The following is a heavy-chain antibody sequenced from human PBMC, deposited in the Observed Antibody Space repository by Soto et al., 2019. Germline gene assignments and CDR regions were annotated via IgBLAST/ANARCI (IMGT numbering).Heavy chain of an antibody. D-gene: IGHD6-19*01. J-gene: IGHJ5*02. CDR1: GYTFTSYG. CDR2: ISAYNGNT. V-gene: IGHV1-18*04. Sequence: QVQLVQAGAEVKKPGASVKVSCKASGYTFTSYGISWVRQAPGQGLEWMGWISAYNGNTSYAHKLQGRVTMTTDTATSTAYMELRSLRSDDTAVYYWARGRTAVAGYASHNWFDPWGQGTLVTVSS. CDR3: ARGRTAVAGYASHNWFDP.